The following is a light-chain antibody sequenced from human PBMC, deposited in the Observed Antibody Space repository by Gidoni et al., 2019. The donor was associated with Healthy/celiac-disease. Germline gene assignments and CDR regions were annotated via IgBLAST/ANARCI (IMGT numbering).Light chain of an antibody. J-gene: IGLJ2*01. CDR2: DVS. CDR3: CSYAGSYTLV. V-gene: IGLV2-11*01. CDR1: SSDVGGYNY. Sequence: SALTQPRSVSGSPAQSVTISCTGTSSDVGGYNYVSWYQQHPGKAPKLMIYDVSKRPSGVPDRFSGSKSGNTASLTIAGLQAEDEADYYCCSYAGSYTLVFGGGTKLTVL.